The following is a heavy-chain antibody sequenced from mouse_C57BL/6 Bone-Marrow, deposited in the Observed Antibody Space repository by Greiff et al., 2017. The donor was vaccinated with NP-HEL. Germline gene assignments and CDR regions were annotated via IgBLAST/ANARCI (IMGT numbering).Heavy chain of an antibody. Sequence: LQQSGSELVRPGASVKPSCKASGYTFTSYWMHWVKQRPGQGLEWIGNIYPGSGSTNYDEKFKSKATLTVDTSSSTAYMQLSSLTSEDSAVYYCTRPARAPHYFDYWGQGTTLTVSS. J-gene: IGHJ2*01. V-gene: IGHV1S22*01. D-gene: IGHD3-1*01. CDR1: GYTFTSYW. CDR3: TRPARAPHYFDY. CDR2: IYPGSGST.